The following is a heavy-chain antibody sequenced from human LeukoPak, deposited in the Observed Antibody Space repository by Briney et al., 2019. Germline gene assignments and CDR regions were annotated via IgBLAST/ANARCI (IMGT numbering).Heavy chain of an antibody. V-gene: IGHV5-51*01. CDR2: IYPGDSDT. CDR1: GYRFSTYW. Sequence: GESLKISCKGSGYRFSTYWIAWVRQRPREGLEWMGIIYPGDSDTRYSPSFQGQVTISADKSISTAYLQWSSLKASDTAMYYCARQDSGYHYWGQGTLVTVSS. CDR3: ARQDSGYHY. D-gene: IGHD5-12*01. J-gene: IGHJ4*02.